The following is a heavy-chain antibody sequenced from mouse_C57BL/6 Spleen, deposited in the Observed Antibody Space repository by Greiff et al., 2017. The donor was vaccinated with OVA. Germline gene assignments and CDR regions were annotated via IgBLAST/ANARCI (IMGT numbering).Heavy chain of an antibody. V-gene: IGHV5-6*02. J-gene: IGHJ4*01. CDR2: ISSGGSYT. CDR3: ARRQLGREDAMDY. D-gene: IGHD4-1*02. CDR1: GFTFSSYG. Sequence: EVKVVESGGDLVKPGGSLKLSCAASGFTFSSYGMSWVRQTPDKRLEWVATISSGGSYTYYPDSVKGRFTISRDNAKNTLYLQMSSLKSEDTAMYDGARRQLGREDAMDYWGQGSSGTVSS.